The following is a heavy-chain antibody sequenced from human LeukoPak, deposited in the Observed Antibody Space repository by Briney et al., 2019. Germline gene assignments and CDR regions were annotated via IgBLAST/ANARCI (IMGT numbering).Heavy chain of an antibody. V-gene: IGHV3-33*01. D-gene: IGHD2-8*02. Sequence: GRSLRLSCAASGFTFSSYGMHWVRQAPGKGLEWVALIWYDGSNKYYADSVKGRFTISRDNSKNTVYLQMNSLRAEDTAVYYCASRRGGSVGDYWGQGTLVNVSS. J-gene: IGHJ4*02. CDR1: GFTFSSYG. CDR3: ASRRGGSVGDY. CDR2: IWYDGSNK.